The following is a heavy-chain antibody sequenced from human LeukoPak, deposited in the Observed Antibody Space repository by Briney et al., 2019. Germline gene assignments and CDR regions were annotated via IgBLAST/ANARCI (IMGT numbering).Heavy chain of an antibody. CDR1: GGSISSSNW. CDR2: ISHSGNT. Sequence: SGTLSLTCAVSGGSISSSNWWRWVRQPPGKGLEWIGEISHSGNTNYNPSLESRVTISVDKSKNQFSLKLSSVTAADTAFYFCARVTGTTPFDYWGQGTLVTVSS. J-gene: IGHJ4*02. CDR3: ARVTGTTPFDY. V-gene: IGHV4-4*02. D-gene: IGHD1-1*01.